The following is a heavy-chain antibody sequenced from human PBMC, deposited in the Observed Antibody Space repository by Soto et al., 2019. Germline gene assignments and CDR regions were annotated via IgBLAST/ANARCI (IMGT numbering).Heavy chain of an antibody. CDR1: GFSFSTYT. V-gene: IGHV3-23*01. CDR3: AKDFTPDGYWDFDY. D-gene: IGHD4-17*01. Sequence: EVQLLESGGNLVQPGGSLRLSCEASGFSFSTYTMSWVRQSPAKGLEWVSAVLQTGTSTYYADSVKGRFTISRDNSKNTLYLQMNNLRAEDTAVYYCAKDFTPDGYWDFDYWGQGTLVTVSS. CDR2: VLQTGTST. J-gene: IGHJ4*02.